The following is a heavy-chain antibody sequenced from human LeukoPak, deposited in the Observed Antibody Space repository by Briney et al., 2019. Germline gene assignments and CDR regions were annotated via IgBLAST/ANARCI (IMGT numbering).Heavy chain of an antibody. V-gene: IGHV3-66*01. D-gene: IGHD6-19*01. CDR1: GFTVSTNY. J-gene: IGHJ4*02. CDR2: IYSGGTT. CDR3: ARGLEQWHGFDF. Sequence: GGSLRLSCAASGFTVSTNYMSWVRQAPGKGLEWVAVIYSGGTTYYADSVKGRFTISRDNSQNTMYLQLNSLRAEDTAVYYCARGLEQWHGFDFWGQGTLVTVSS.